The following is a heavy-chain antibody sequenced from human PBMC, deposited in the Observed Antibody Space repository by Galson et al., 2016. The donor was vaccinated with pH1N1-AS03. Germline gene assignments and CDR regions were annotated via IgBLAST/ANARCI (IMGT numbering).Heavy chain of an antibody. CDR2: IRAKAYNYAT. J-gene: IGHJ5*02. Sequence: SLRLSCAASGFDFSASAMHWVRQTSGKGLEWIGRIRAKAYNYATEYAAPVRGRFTISKDDSKNTAFLQMNSLKIEDTAVYYCTRHPRRAAGGLGGFDPWGQGTLSPSPQ. CDR1: GFDFSASA. CDR3: TRHPRRAAGGLGGFDP. V-gene: IGHV3-73*01. D-gene: IGHD6-13*01.